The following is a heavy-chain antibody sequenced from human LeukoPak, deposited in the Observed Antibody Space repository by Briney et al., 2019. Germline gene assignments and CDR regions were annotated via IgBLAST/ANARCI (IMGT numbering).Heavy chain of an antibody. CDR1: GLTFSSYS. J-gene: IGHJ6*03. CDR3: ARDRFGDYYMDV. V-gene: IGHV3-21*01. Sequence: PGGSLRLSCAASGLTFSSYSMNWARQAPGEGLEWVSSISSSSRYIYYADSVKGRFTISRDNAKNSLYLQMNSLRAEDTAVYYCARDRFGDYYMDVWGKGTTVTVSS. CDR2: ISSSSRYI. D-gene: IGHD3-16*01.